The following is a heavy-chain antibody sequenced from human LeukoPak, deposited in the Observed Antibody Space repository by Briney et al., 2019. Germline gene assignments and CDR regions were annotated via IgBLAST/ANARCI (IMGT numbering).Heavy chain of an antibody. Sequence: SETLSLTCTVSGDSMSGHFWSWIWQPPGKGLEWIGYVYYSGSTYYNPSLKSRLTMSVDTSKNHFSLRLSSVTAADTAVYYCARLYGSGWYDGDYWGQGTLVTVSS. CDR1: GDSMSGHF. D-gene: IGHD6-19*01. V-gene: IGHV4-59*08. CDR2: VYYSGST. J-gene: IGHJ4*02. CDR3: ARLYGSGWYDGDY.